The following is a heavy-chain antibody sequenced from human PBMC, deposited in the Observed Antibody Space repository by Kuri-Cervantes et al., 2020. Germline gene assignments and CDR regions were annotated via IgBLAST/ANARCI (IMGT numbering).Heavy chain of an antibody. Sequence: GESLKISCAASGFTFSRYAMHWVRQAPGKGPEWVAVIAYDGSDDYYADSVKGRFTISRDNAKNTLYLQMNSLRAEDTAVYYCARDFTSVYLMIVDEEFDYWGQGTLVTVSS. CDR3: ARDFTSVYLMIVDEEFDY. J-gene: IGHJ4*02. V-gene: IGHV3-30-3*01. CDR2: IAYDGSDD. CDR1: GFTFSRYA. D-gene: IGHD3-22*01.